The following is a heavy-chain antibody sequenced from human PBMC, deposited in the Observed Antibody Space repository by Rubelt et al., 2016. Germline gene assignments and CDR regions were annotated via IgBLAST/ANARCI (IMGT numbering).Heavy chain of an antibody. J-gene: IGHJ5*02. CDR2: ISTFNGNT. Sequence: QVQLVQSGAEVKNPGASVRVSCKGSGYTFSSYGVTWVRQAPGHGLEWMGWISTFNGNTKYAQKHQGRVTMTTDTSTATAYMELTNLRSDDTAVYYWAIDYNRRESNWFDPWGQGTLVTVSS. CDR1: GYTFSSYG. D-gene: IGHD3-10*01. V-gene: IGHV1-18*01. CDR3: AIDYNRRESNWFDP.